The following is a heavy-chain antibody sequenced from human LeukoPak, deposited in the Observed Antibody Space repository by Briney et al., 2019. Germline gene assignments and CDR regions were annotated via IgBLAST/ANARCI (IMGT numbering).Heavy chain of an antibody. CDR2: IYPADSDI. Sequence: GESLKISCKGSGYRFTSYCIGWVRQIPGKGLEWMAIIYPADSDIRYSPSFQGQVTISADKSISTAYLQWSSLKASDTAMYYCARSLTAAAGDYWGQGTLVTVSS. CDR1: GYRFTSYC. V-gene: IGHV5-51*01. CDR3: ARSLTAAAGDY. J-gene: IGHJ4*02. D-gene: IGHD6-25*01.